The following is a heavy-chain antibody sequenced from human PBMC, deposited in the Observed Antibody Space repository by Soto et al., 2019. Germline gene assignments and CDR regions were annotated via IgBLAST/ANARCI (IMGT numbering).Heavy chain of an antibody. CDR3: AHRLGELGANSYYCYGMDV. CDR1: GFSRSTSGVG. Sequence: QITLKESGPTLVKPTQTLTLTCSFSGFSRSTSGVGVGWIRKPPGKALERLALISWNDDKRYSPSLKSRRTITKDTAKHQVVITRTNMDPVDTATYYCAHRLGELGANSYYCYGMDVWGQGNTVTVSS. V-gene: IGHV2-5*01. J-gene: IGHJ6*02. CDR2: ISWNDDK. D-gene: IGHD1-26*01.